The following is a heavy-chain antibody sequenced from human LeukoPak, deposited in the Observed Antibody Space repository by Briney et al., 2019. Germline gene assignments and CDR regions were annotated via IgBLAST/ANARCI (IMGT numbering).Heavy chain of an antibody. CDR1: GYSISSGYY. J-gene: IGHJ4*02. CDR3: ATALRFLEWLFY. D-gene: IGHD3-3*01. CDR2: IYHSGST. Sequence: TSETLSLTCAVSGYSISSGYYWGWIRQPPGKGLEWIGSIYHSGSTYYNPSLKSRVTISEDTSKNQFSLKLSSVTAADTAVYYCATALRFLEWLFYWGQGTLVTVSS. V-gene: IGHV4-38-2*01.